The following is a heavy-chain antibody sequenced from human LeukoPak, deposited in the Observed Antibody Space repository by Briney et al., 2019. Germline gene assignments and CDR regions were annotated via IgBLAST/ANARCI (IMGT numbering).Heavy chain of an antibody. CDR2: ISSSSSTI. CDR1: GFTFSSYT. Sequence: PGGSLRLSCAASGFTFSSYTMDWVRQAPGKGLEWVSYISSSSSTIYCADSVKGRFTVSRDNAKNSLYLQMNSLRAEDTAVYYCARLAYASGSSLFDYWGQGTLVTVSS. J-gene: IGHJ4*02. V-gene: IGHV3-48*01. D-gene: IGHD3-10*01. CDR3: ARLAYASGSSLFDY.